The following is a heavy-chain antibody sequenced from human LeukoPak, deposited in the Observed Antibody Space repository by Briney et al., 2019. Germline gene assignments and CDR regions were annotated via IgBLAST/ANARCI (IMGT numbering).Heavy chain of an antibody. CDR2: INPNSGGT. CDR3: ARGHTPRSSGKFGNLDI. J-gene: IGHJ3*02. V-gene: IGHV1-2*06. D-gene: IGHD3-10*01. CDR1: GYTFTGYY. Sequence: GASVKVSCKASGYTFTGYYMHWVRQAPGQGLEWMGRINPNSGGTNYAQKFQGRVTMTRDTSISTAYMELSRLRSDDTAVYYCARGHTPRSSGKFGNLDIWGQGTMVTVSS.